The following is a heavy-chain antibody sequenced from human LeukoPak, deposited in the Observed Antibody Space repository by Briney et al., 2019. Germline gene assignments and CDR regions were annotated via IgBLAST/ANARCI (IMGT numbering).Heavy chain of an antibody. J-gene: IGHJ5*02. V-gene: IGHV4-34*01. D-gene: IGHD3-22*01. Sequence: SETLSLTCAVSDGRFGGYYWTWIRQPPGEGPEWVGEINHLGNTNYNPSLKSRVTISVETSKRQFSLKLTSVTAADTTVYYCARGGNVLVVTQKRKKPLDLWGQGTRVTVSS. CDR3: ARGGNVLVVTQKRKKPLDL. CDR2: INHLGNT. CDR1: DGRFGGYY.